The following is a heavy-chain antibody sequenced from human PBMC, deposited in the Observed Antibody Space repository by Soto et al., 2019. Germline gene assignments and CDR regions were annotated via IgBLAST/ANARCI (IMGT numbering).Heavy chain of an antibody. CDR3: ARWPQLDPRFDY. Sequence: QVQLQESGPGLVKPSQTLSLTCTVSGGSISSGGYYWSWIRQHPGKGLEWIGYIYYSGSTYYNPSLENRVTISVDTSKNQFSLKLSSVTAADKAVYYCARWPQLDPRFDYWGQGTLVTVSS. CDR1: GGSISSGGYY. CDR2: IYYSGST. D-gene: IGHD1-1*01. V-gene: IGHV4-31*03. J-gene: IGHJ4*02.